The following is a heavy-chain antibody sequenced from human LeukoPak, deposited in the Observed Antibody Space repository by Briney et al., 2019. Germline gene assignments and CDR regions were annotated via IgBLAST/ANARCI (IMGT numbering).Heavy chain of an antibody. Sequence: PSETLSLTCTVSGGSHSRSSAYSGWLRQPPGKGLEWIESIYYSKNTYYNPSLKSRVTISADTSKNQFSLTLGSVSATDTAVYYCVSPRGFSYGYFDYWGQGTLVTVSS. D-gene: IGHD5-18*01. CDR3: VSPRGFSYGYFDY. CDR2: IYYSKNT. CDR1: GGSHSRSSAY. V-gene: IGHV4-39*01. J-gene: IGHJ4*02.